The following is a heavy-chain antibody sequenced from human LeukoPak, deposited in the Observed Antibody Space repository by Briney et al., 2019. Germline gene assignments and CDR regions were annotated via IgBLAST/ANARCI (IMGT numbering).Heavy chain of an antibody. CDR2: IYYSGST. CDR3: AREEGSSWGTLSYYYYMDV. J-gene: IGHJ6*03. CDR1: GGSISSSSYY. D-gene: IGHD6-13*01. Sequence: PSETLSLTCTVSGGSISSSSYYWGWIRQPPGKGLEWIGSIYYSGSTYYNPSLKSRVTISVDTSKNQFSLKLSSVTAADTAVYYCAREEGSSWGTLSYYYYMDVWGKGTTVTVSS. V-gene: IGHV4-39*07.